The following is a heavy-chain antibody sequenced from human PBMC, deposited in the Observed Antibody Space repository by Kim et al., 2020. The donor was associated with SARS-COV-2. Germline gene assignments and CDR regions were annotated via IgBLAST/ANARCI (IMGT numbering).Heavy chain of an antibody. Sequence: DGGGTWYGDSVEGRFTGSRDNDKNILYLQMNSLRDDDTAVYSCVHGTFFSYWGQGALVTVSS. CDR2: DGGGT. D-gene: IGHD1-26*01. CDR3: VHGTFFSY. V-gene: IGHV3-74*01. J-gene: IGHJ4*02.